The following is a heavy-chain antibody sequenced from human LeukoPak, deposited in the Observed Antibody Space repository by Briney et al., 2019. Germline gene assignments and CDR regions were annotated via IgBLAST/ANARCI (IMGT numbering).Heavy chain of an antibody. Sequence: SETLSLTCTVSGGSISSGGYYWSWIRQHPGKGLEWIGYIYYSGSTYYNPSLKSRVTISVDTSKNQFSLKLSSVAAADTAVYYCARDFRDGATAFDYWGQGNLVTVSS. CDR2: IYYSGST. J-gene: IGHJ4*02. CDR3: ARDFRDGATAFDY. V-gene: IGHV4-31*03. CDR1: GGSISSGGYY. D-gene: IGHD5-24*01.